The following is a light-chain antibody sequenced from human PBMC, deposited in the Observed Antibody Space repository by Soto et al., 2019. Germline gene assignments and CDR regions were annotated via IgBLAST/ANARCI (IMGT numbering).Light chain of an antibody. J-gene: IGKJ4*01. CDR1: QSVSSW. Sequence: DILMTQSPATLSASVGDRVTITCRASQSVSSWLAWYQQKPGKAPKVLIYKASTLASGVPSRFSGSGSGTEFTLTISSLQHDDFATYYCQQYNSYSSLTFGGGTKVDIK. V-gene: IGKV1-5*03. CDR3: QQYNSYSSLT. CDR2: KAS.